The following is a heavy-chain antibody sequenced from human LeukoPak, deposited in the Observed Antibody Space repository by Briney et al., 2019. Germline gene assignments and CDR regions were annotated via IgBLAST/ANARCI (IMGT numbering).Heavy chain of an antibody. CDR1: GGSISSSSYY. CDR2: IFYSGST. CDR3: AKGGSRNEFGY. Sequence: PSETLSLTCTVSGGSISSSSYYWGWIRQPPGKGLEWIGSIFYSGSTYYNPSLESRVTISVDTSKNQFSLKLSSVTAADTAVYYCAKGGSRNEFGYWGQGTLVTVSS. V-gene: IGHV4-39*01. J-gene: IGHJ4*02.